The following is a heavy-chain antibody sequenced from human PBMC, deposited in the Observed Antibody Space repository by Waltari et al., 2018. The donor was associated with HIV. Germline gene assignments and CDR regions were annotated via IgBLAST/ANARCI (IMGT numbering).Heavy chain of an antibody. Sequence: QVHLEQWGTGLLRPSETLSLTCAVYGGSFSGYSWSWLRHSPGWGLEWIGEVNHVGRTNYSPSLKGRVTVSVDTSKNQFSLTMRSVTAADTAVYYCARDSAPGLAVDDDDGEFFYYGLDVWGQGTTVTVSS. CDR3: ARDSAPGLAVDDDDGEFFYYGLDV. CDR2: VNHVGRT. D-gene: IGHD6-19*01. J-gene: IGHJ6*01. V-gene: IGHV4-34*01. CDR1: GGSFSGYS.